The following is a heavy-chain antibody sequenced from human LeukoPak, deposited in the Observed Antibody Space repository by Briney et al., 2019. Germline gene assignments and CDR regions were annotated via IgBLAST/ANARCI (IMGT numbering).Heavy chain of an antibody. D-gene: IGHD3-22*01. J-gene: IGHJ4*02. CDR2: MSGHGHNV. Sequence: GGSLRLSCAASGFTFDTHAMSWVRQAPGKGLEWISTMSGHGHNVYYADSVKGRFTISRDNSKNTLYLHMNSLRAEDTAIYYCPKFRGMIVASYFFDYWGQGALVTVSS. CDR1: GFTFDTHA. V-gene: IGHV3-23*01. CDR3: PKFRGMIVASYFFDY.